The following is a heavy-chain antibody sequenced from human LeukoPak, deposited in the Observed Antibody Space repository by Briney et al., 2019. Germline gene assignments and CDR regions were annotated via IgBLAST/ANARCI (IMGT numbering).Heavy chain of an antibody. CDR3: ARDIPGKEGGYYFDY. V-gene: IGHV1-8*01. D-gene: IGHD1-26*01. Sequence: ASVKVSCKASGYTFTSYDINWVRQATGQGLEWMGWMNPNSGNTGYAQKFQGRVTMTRNTSISTAYMELSRLRSDDTAVYYCARDIPGKEGGYYFDYWGQGTLVTVSS. CDR1: GYTFTSYD. J-gene: IGHJ4*02. CDR2: MNPNSGNT.